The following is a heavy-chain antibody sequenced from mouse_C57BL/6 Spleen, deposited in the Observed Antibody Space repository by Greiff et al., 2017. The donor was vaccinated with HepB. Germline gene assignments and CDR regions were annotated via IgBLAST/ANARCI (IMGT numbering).Heavy chain of an antibody. Sequence: VQLQQPGAELVKPGASVKLSCKASGYTFTSYWMHWVKQRPGQGLEWIGMIHPNSGSTNYNEKFKSKATLTVDKSSSTAYMHLSSLTSEDSAVYYCARDYYGSSSLAYWGQGTRVTVSA. CDR1: GYTFTSYW. CDR2: IHPNSGST. J-gene: IGHJ3*01. D-gene: IGHD1-1*01. CDR3: ARDYYGSSSLAY. V-gene: IGHV1-64*01.